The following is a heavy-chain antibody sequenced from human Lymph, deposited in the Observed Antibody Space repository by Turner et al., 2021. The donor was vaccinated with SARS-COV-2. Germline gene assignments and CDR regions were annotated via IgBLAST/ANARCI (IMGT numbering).Heavy chain of an antibody. CDR3: AKGVRGAMIVVVIPYFDY. V-gene: IGHV3-23*01. D-gene: IGHD3-22*01. CDR2: ISGSGGDT. J-gene: IGHJ4*02. CDR1: GFTFSSYA. Sequence: EVQLFESGGGLVQPGGSLRLSCADSGFTFSSYAMSWVRQAPGKGLEWVSAISGSGGDTYYADSVKGRFTISRDNSKNTLYLQMNSLRAEDTAVYYCAKGVRGAMIVVVIPYFDYWGQGTLVTVSS.